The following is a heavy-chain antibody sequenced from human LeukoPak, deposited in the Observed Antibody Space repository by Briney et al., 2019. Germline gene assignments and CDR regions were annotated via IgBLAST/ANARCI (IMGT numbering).Heavy chain of an antibody. J-gene: IGHJ4*02. V-gene: IGHV1-2*02. CDR1: GYTFTGYY. Sequence: ASVRVSCKASGYTFTGYYMHWVRQAPGQGLEWMGWINPNSGGTNYAQKFQGRVTMTRDTSISAAYMELSRLRSDDTAVYYCARDLGVVPAAPSKQNDYWGQGTLVTVSS. CDR2: INPNSGGT. CDR3: ARDLGVVPAAPSKQNDY. D-gene: IGHD2-2*01.